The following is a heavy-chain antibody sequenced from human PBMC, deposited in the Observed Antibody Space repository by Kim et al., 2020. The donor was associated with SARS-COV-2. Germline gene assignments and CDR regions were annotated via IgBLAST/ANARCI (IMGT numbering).Heavy chain of an antibody. Sequence: ICYADSVKGRLTISRDNAKNSLYLQMNSMRAEDTAVYYCVRAHYYFDYWGQGTLVTVSS. V-gene: IGHV3-21*06. CDR2: I. CDR3: VRAHYYFDY. J-gene: IGHJ4*02.